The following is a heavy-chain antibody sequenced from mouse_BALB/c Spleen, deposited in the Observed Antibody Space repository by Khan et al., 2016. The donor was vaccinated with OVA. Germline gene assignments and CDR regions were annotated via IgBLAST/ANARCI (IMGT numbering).Heavy chain of an antibody. Sequence: EVHLVESGPDLVKPGASVKISCKASGYSFTLYYMTWVRQSHGKSPEWIGRVNPNNGDTNYNQNFKGKVILTVDKSSNTAYMELRSLTSEDSAVFYCARGYEFFPYWGQGTLVTVSA. D-gene: IGHD2-12*01. CDR2: VNPNNGDT. CDR3: ARGYEFFPY. V-gene: IGHV1-26*01. J-gene: IGHJ3*01. CDR1: GYSFTLYY.